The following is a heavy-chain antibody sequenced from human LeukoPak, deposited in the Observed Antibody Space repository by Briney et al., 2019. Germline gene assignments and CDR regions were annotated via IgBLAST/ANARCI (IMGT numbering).Heavy chain of an antibody. CDR1: GFTFSHYW. J-gene: IGHJ3*02. V-gene: IGHV3-74*01. Sequence: PGGSLRLSCSASGFTFSHYWIYWVRQAPGKGPEWVSGINQGGSEKRHADFVKGRFTISRDNAKNSLYLQLNSLRADDTAIYYCARDYYGSSRHAFDIWGQGTMVTVST. CDR2: INQGGSEK. D-gene: IGHD6-13*01. CDR3: ARDYYGSSRHAFDI.